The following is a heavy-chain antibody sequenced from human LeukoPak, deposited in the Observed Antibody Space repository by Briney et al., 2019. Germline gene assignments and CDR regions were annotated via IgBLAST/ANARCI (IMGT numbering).Heavy chain of an antibody. J-gene: IGHJ5*02. V-gene: IGHV6-1*01. CDR1: GDSVSSNSAA. CDR2: TYYRSKWYN. Sequence: SQTLSLTCAISGDSVSSNSAAWNWIRQSPSRGIEWLGRTYYRSKWYNDYAVSVKSRITINPDTSKNQFSLQLNSVTPEDTAVYYCARVPYYYGSGSYWFDPWGQGTLVTVSS. CDR3: ARVPYYYGSGSYWFDP. D-gene: IGHD3-10*01.